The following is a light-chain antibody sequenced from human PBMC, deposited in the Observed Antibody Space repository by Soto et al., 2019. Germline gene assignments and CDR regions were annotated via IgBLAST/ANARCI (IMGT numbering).Light chain of an antibody. CDR2: DAS. V-gene: IGKV1-5*01. CDR3: QQYSSYWT. CDR1: QSISSW. J-gene: IGKJ1*01. Sequence: DIQMTESPSTLPASVGDRVTITCRASQSISSWLAWYQQKPGKAPKLRIYDASNLESGVPSRFSGSGSGTEFTLTISSLQPDDSATYYCQQYSSYWTFGQGTKVDIK.